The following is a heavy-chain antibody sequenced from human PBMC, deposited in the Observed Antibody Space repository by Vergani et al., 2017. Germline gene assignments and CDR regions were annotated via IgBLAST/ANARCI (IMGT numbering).Heavy chain of an antibody. J-gene: IGHJ4*02. CDR1: GFTFSSYA. CDR3: AKGGAVAGTSGMGFDY. CDR2: ISGSGGST. D-gene: IGHD6-19*01. V-gene: IGHV3-23*01. Sequence: EVQLLESGGGLVQPGGSLRLSCAASGFTFSSYAMSWVRQAPGKGLEWVSAISGSGGSTYYAASVKGRFTISRDNSKNTLYLQMNSLRAEDTAVYYCAKGGAVAGTSGMGFDYWGQGTLVTVSS.